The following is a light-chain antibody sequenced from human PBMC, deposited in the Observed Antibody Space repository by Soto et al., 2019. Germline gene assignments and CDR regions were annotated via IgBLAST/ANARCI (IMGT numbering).Light chain of an antibody. Sequence: EIVLTQSLGTLSLSPGERATLSCRASQSVSRNHLAWYQQKPGQAPRLLIYDSSSRATGIPDRFSGSGSGTDFTLTISRLEPEDFAVYCCYLYGGSPPRIFGQGTKVEIK. J-gene: IGKJ2*02. CDR3: YLYGGSPPRI. V-gene: IGKV3-20*01. CDR1: QSVSRNH. CDR2: DSS.